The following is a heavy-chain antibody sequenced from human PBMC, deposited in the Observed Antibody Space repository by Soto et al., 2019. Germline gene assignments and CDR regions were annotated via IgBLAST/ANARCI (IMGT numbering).Heavy chain of an antibody. Sequence: QVQLVQSGAEVKKSGASVKVSCRASGYSLNSYYMHWVRQAPGQGLEWMGTINPSVASTRYAQKFQGRVAMTRDTSTSTVYMELTSLTSEDTAVYYCASAGVVVVTDAFYMWGPGTMVTVS. V-gene: IGHV1-46*02. D-gene: IGHD3-22*01. J-gene: IGHJ3*02. CDR1: GYSLNSYY. CDR3: ASAGVVVVTDAFYM. CDR2: INPSVAST.